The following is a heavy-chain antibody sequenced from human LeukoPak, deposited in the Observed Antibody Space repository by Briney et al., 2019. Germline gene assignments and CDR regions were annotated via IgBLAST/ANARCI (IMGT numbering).Heavy chain of an antibody. J-gene: IGHJ5*02. CDR2: ISSSGSTI. CDR3: ARGPSVVVPAAEGNWFNP. CDR1: GFTFSDYY. Sequence: GGSLRLSCAASGFTFSDYYMSWIRQAPGKGLEWVSYISSSGSTIYYADSVKGRFTISRDNAKNSLYLQMNSLRAEDTAVYYCARGPSVVVPAAEGNWFNPWGQGTLVTVSS. V-gene: IGHV3-11*04. D-gene: IGHD2-2*01.